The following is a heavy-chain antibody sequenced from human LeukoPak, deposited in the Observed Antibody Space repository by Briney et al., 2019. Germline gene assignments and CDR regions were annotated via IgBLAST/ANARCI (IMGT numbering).Heavy chain of an antibody. D-gene: IGHD4-17*01. CDR1: GGSFSGYY. CDR2: INHSGST. CDR3: ARVSGDNFDY. V-gene: IGHV4-34*01. J-gene: IGHJ4*02. Sequence: SETLSLTCAVYGGSFSGYYWSWIRQPPGKGLEWIREINHSGSTNYNPSLKSRVTISVDTSKNQYSLKLSSVTAADTAVYYCARVSGDNFDYWGQGTLVTVSS.